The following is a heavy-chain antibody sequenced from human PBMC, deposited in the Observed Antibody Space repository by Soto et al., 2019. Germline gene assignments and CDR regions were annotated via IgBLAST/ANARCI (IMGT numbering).Heavy chain of an antibody. CDR2: INEDGSAK. D-gene: IGHD6-19*01. J-gene: IGHJ4*02. Sequence: GGSLRLSCAASGITFSTYWMSWVRQAPGKGLEWVASINEDGSAKYYVDSVKGRFTISRDNSKNTLYLQMNSLRAEDTAVYYCAKDSSGWHPEYYFDYWGQGTLVTVSS. CDR1: GITFSTYW. CDR3: AKDSSGWHPEYYFDY. V-gene: IGHV3-7*03.